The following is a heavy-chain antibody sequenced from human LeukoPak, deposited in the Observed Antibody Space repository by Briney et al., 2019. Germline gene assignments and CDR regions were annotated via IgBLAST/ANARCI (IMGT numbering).Heavy chain of an antibody. V-gene: IGHV3-21*01. J-gene: IGHJ6*02. Sequence: GGSLRLSCATSGLTFSSYSMNWVRQAPGKGLEWVSSISSSSSYIYYADSVKGRFTISRDNAKNSLYLQMNSLRAEDTAVYYCAREDYDSSGYYFYYYYGMDVWGQGTTVTVSS. CDR1: GLTFSSYS. D-gene: IGHD3-22*01. CDR2: ISSSSSYI. CDR3: AREDYDSSGYYFYYYYGMDV.